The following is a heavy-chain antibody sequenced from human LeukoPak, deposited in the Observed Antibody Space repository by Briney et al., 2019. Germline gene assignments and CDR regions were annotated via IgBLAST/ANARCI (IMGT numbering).Heavy chain of an antibody. CDR1: GDIVSSNSVT. V-gene: IGHV6-1*01. Sequence: SQTLSLTCAISGDIVSSNSVTWNWIRQSPSRGHEWLVRTYYRSTWYNDYAVSVRGRITVNPDTSKNQFSLHLNSVTPEDTAVYYCARRLTQYDCFDPWGQGILVTVSS. CDR3: ARRLTQYDCFDP. CDR2: TYYRSTWYN. J-gene: IGHJ5*02. D-gene: IGHD2-2*01.